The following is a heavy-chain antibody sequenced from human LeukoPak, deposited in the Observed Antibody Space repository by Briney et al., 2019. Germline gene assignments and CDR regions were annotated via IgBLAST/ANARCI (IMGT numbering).Heavy chain of an antibody. CDR2: INHSGST. Sequence: SETLSLTCAVYGGSFSGYYWSWIRQPPGKGLEWIGEINHSGSTNYNPSLKSRVTISVDTSKNQFSLKLSSVTAADTAVYYCARRSITMVRGVTYNWFDPWGQGTLVTVSS. CDR3: ARRSITMVRGVTYNWFDP. D-gene: IGHD3-10*01. J-gene: IGHJ5*02. CDR1: GGSFSGYY. V-gene: IGHV4-34*01.